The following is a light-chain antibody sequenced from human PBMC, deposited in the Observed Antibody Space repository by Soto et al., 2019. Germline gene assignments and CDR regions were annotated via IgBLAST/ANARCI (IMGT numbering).Light chain of an antibody. CDR3: QQYGSSPPK. J-gene: IGKJ1*01. CDR2: GAS. Sequence: IVLTQSPATLSLSPWERATLSCRASQSVSSSYLAWYQQKPGQAPRLLIYGASSRATGIPDRFSGSGSGTDFTLTISRLEPEDFAVYYCQQYGSSPPKFGQGTKVDIK. CDR1: QSVSSSY. V-gene: IGKV3-20*01.